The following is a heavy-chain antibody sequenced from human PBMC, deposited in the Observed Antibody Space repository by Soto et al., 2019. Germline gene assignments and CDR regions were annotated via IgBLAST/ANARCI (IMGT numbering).Heavy chain of an antibody. CDR3: ARAYGNILRPYDSDV. Sequence: EVQLVESGGGLVKPGGSLRLSCAASGFTFSSYSMNWVRQAPGKGLEWVSSISSSSSHIYYADSVKGRFTIARDNAKNSLYLQMNSLRAEDTDVYYCARAYGNILRPYDSDVWGKGTTVTVSS. J-gene: IGHJ6*04. CDR2: ISSSSSHI. V-gene: IGHV3-21*01. D-gene: IGHD1-1*01. CDR1: GFTFSSYS.